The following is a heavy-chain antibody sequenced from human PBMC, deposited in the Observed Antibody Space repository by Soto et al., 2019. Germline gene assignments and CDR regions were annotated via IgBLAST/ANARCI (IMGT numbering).Heavy chain of an antibody. V-gene: IGHV1-8*01. CDR2: MNPNSGNT. D-gene: IGHD4-17*01. CDR3: ARGHHDYGDYERDY. Sequence: WMGWMNPNSGNTGYAQKFQGRVTMTRNTSISTAYMELSSLRSEDTAVYYCARGHHDYGDYERDYWGQGTLVTVSS. J-gene: IGHJ4*02.